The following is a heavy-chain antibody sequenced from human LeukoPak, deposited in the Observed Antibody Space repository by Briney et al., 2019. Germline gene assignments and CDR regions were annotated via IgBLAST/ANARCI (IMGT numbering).Heavy chain of an antibody. CDR2: IYPGDSDT. CDR3: ARQSTLVGASRPFDY. D-gene: IGHD1-26*01. V-gene: IGHV5-51*01. J-gene: IGHJ4*02. CDR1: GYSFTTYW. Sequence: GESLKISCKGSGYSFTTYWIGWVRQMPGKGLEWMGIIYPGDSDTRYSPSFQGQVTISADKSISTAYLQWSSLKASDTAMYYCARQSTLVGASRPFDYWGQGTLVTVSS.